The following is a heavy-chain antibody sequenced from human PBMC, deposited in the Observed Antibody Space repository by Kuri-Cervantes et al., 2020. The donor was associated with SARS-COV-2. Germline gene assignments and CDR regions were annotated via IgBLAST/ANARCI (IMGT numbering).Heavy chain of an antibody. Sequence: SLKLSCAASGFTVSSNYMSWVRQAPGKGLEWVSVIYSGGSTYYADSVKGRFTISRDNSKNTLYLQMNSLRAEDTAVYYCARARGPDAFDIWGQGTMVTVSS. CDR1: GFTVSSNY. J-gene: IGHJ3*02. CDR2: IYSGGST. CDR3: ARARGPDAFDI. V-gene: IGHV3-53*01.